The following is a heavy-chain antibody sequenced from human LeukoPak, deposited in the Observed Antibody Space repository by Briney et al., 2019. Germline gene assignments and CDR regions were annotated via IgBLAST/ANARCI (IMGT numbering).Heavy chain of an antibody. Sequence: SVKVSCKASGGTFSSYAISWVRQAPGQGLEWMGRIIPILGIANYAQKFQGRVTITADKSTSTAYMELSSLRSEDTAVYYCAREESSESYIDYWGQGTLVTVSS. V-gene: IGHV1-69*04. CDR2: IIPILGIA. J-gene: IGHJ4*02. D-gene: IGHD3-10*01. CDR1: GGTFSSYA. CDR3: AREESSESYIDY.